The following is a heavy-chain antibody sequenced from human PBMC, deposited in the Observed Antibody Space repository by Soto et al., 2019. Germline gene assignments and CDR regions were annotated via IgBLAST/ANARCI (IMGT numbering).Heavy chain of an antibody. V-gene: IGHV3-74*01. Sequence: GGAQTLSCAASAFTFSCHWVHWVRHAPGMGPVWVSRINSDGSITGYADSVKGRFTISRDNAKNTLYLQMNSLRGEDTAVYYCAKEQDIVLVPPGVFEPPGMDVWGQGTTVTVSS. J-gene: IGHJ6*02. CDR3: AKEQDIVLVPPGVFEPPGMDV. D-gene: IGHD2-2*01. CDR2: INSDGSIT. CDR1: AFTFSCHW.